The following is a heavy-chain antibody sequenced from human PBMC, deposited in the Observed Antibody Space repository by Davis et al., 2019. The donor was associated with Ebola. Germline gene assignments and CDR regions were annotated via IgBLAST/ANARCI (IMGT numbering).Heavy chain of an antibody. CDR1: GGSISSYY. Sequence: SETLSLTCTVSGGSISSYYWSWIRQPPGKGPEWIGYIYYSGSTNYNPSLKSRVTISVDTSKNQFSLKLSSVTAADAAVYYCARARRSGYDSVYWGQGTLVTVSS. CDR3: ARARRSGYDSVY. V-gene: IGHV4-59*01. J-gene: IGHJ4*02. CDR2: IYYSGST. D-gene: IGHD5-12*01.